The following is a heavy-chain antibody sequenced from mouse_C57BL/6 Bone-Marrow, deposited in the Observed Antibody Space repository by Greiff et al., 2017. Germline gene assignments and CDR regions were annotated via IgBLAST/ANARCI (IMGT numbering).Heavy chain of an antibody. V-gene: IGHV1-74*01. CDR1: GYTFTSYW. CDR3: AMGAITTVRWYFDV. D-gene: IGHD1-1*01. Sequence: QVQLQQSGAELVKPGASVKVSCKASGYTFTSYWMHWVKQRPGQGLEWIGRIHPSDSDTNYNQKFKGKATLTVDKSYSTAYMQLSSLTSEDSAVXDCAMGAITTVRWYFDVWGTGTTVTVSA. J-gene: IGHJ1*03. CDR2: IHPSDSDT.